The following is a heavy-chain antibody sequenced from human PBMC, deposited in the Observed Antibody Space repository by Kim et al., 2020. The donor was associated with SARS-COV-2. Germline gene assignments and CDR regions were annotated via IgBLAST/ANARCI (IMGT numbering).Heavy chain of an antibody. Sequence: SETLSLTCAVYGGSFSGYYWSWIRQPPWKGLEWIGEINHSGSTNYNPSLKSRVTISVDTSKNQFSLKLSSVTAADTAVYYCARGPSGRYPRGMDVWGQGNTVTVSS. V-gene: IGHV4-34*01. CDR3: ARGPSGRYPRGMDV. D-gene: IGHD1-26*01. CDR2: INHSGST. J-gene: IGHJ6*02. CDR1: GGSFSGYY.